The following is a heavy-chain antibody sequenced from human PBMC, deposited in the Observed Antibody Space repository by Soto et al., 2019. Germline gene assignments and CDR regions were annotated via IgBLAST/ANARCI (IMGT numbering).Heavy chain of an antibody. D-gene: IGHD3-16*01. V-gene: IGHV4-31*03. CDR3: ARDPTVPRPPRSPLWGQGPDGMDV. Sequence: PSETLSLTCTVSGGSISSGGYYWSWIRQHPGKGLEWIGYIYYSGSTYYNPSLKSRVTISVDTSKNQFSLKLSSVTAADTAVYYCARDPTVPRPPRSPLWGQGPDGMDVWGQGTTVTVSS. CDR2: IYYSGST. CDR1: GGSISSGGYY. J-gene: IGHJ6*02.